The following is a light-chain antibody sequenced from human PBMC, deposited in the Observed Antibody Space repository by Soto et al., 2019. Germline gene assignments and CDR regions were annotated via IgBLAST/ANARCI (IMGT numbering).Light chain of an antibody. Sequence: EIVMTQFPESLTVSLAERATINYXSIQGVLNRSNDKNYLGCYQQKPGQPPKXXXAWXSSLESGGPDRLSGSGSETDFTLPISSLHPEHVAFYSCQQYLSLPRTFGGGTKVDI. CDR3: QQYLSLPRT. CDR2: WXS. V-gene: IGKV4-1*01. J-gene: IGKJ4*02. CDR1: QGVLNRSNDKNY.